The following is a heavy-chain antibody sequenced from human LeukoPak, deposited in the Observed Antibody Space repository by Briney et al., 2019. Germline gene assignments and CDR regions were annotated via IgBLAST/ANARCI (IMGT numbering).Heavy chain of an antibody. Sequence: SVKVSCKASGGTFSSYAISWVRQAPGQGLEWMGGIIPIFGTANYAQKFQGRVTITTDESTSKAYMELSSLRSEDTAVYYCARDGPWWYCSGGSCYRRVRNWFDPWGQGTLLTVSS. CDR2: IIPIFGTA. V-gene: IGHV1-69*05. CDR1: GGTFSSYA. CDR3: ARDGPWWYCSGGSCYRRVRNWFDP. D-gene: IGHD2-15*01. J-gene: IGHJ5*02.